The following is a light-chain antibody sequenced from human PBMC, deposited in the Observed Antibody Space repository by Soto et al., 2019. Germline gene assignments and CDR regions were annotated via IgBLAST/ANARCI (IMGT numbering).Light chain of an antibody. V-gene: IGKV3-20*01. CDR1: ERVAGCN. CDR3: QQYLTSPKK. CDR2: GAS. Sequence: DIVLTQSLGTLYLSPGERATLSCRASERVAGCNLARYQQQPAQAPRLLLYGASRRAPGITERFSGSGSATDFTLTISRLEPEYFEVYYCQQYLTSPKKFRQGTK. J-gene: IGKJ1*01.